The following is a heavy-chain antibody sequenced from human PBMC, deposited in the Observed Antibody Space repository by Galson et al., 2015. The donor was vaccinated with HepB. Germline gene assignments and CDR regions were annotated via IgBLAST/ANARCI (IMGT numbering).Heavy chain of an antibody. CDR1: GFTFRSCA. Sequence: SLRLSCAGSGFTFRSCAMSWVRRAPGKGLEWVSGISGSDGTTYYTDSVKGRFTISRDNSKKTLYLQMNSLRAEDTAVYYCAKDLWKDIIVVPAAQRGYFESWGQGTLVTVSS. D-gene: IGHD2-2*01. CDR2: ISGSDGTT. CDR3: AKDLWKDIIVVPAAQRGYFES. V-gene: IGHV3-23*01. J-gene: IGHJ4*02.